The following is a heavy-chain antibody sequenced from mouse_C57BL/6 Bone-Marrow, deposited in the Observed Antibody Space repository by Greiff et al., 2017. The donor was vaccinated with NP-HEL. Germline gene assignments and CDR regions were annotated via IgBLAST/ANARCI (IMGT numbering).Heavy chain of an antibody. CDR1: GYTFTSYG. CDR3: AREYYYGSSYPWYFDV. Sequence: QVQLQQSGAELARPGASVKLSCKASGYTFTSYGISWVKQRTGQGLEWIGEIYPRSGNTYYNEKFKGKATLTAEKSSSTAYMELRSLTSEDSAVYFCAREYYYGSSYPWYFDVWGTGTTVTVSS. CDR2: IYPRSGNT. D-gene: IGHD1-1*01. J-gene: IGHJ1*03. V-gene: IGHV1-81*01.